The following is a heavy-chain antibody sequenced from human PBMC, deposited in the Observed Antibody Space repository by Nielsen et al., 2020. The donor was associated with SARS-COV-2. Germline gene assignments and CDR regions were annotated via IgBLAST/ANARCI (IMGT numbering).Heavy chain of an antibody. CDR1: GLTFSSYA. J-gene: IGHJ4*02. Sequence: GESLKISCAASGLTFSSYAMSWVRQVPGKGLEWVSSISGSGGTTDFADSVKGRFTISRDNSRNTLYLQMNSPRAEDTAVYYCAKDRAGATYARFDFWGQGTLVTVSS. CDR2: ISGSGGTT. V-gene: IGHV3-23*01. D-gene: IGHD4/OR15-4a*01. CDR3: AKDRAGATYARFDF.